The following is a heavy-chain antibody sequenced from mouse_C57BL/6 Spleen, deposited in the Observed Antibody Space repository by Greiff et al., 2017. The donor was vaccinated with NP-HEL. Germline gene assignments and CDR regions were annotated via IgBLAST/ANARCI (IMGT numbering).Heavy chain of an antibody. D-gene: IGHD1-1*01. CDR3: ASRGDYYGSIFDY. J-gene: IGHJ2*01. Sequence: VQLQQSGAELVKPGASVKMSCKASGYTFTTYPIEWMKQNHGKSLEWIGNFHPYNDDTKYNEKFKGKATLTVEKSSSTVFLELSRLTSDDSAVYYCASRGDYYGSIFDYWGQGTTLTVSS. V-gene: IGHV1-47*01. CDR1: GYTFTTYP. CDR2: FHPYNDDT.